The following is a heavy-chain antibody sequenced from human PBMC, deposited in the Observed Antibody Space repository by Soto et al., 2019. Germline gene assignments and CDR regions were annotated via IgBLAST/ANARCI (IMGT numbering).Heavy chain of an antibody. V-gene: IGHV4-30-4*01. D-gene: IGHD6-6*01. CDR2: IYYSGST. J-gene: IGHJ4*02. Sequence: PSETLSLTCTVSGGSISSGDYYWSWIRQPPGKGLEWIGYIYYSGSTYYNPSLKSRVTISVDTSKNQFSLKLSSVTAADTAVYYCAREPRRSIAARSYFDYWGQGTLVTVSS. CDR1: GGSISSGDYY. CDR3: AREPRRSIAARSYFDY.